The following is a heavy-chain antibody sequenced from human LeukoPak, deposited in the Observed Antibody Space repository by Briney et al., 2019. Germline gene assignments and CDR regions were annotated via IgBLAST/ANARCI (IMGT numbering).Heavy chain of an antibody. V-gene: IGHV3-30*18. Sequence: GGSLRLSCAASGFTFSRYGMHWVRQAPGKGLEWVAVISYDGTNKYYADSVKGRFTISRDNSKNTLYLQMNSLRAEDTAVYYCAKNVYSSSWYGYFDYWGQGTLVTVSS. CDR2: ISYDGTNK. CDR1: GFTFSRYG. D-gene: IGHD6-13*01. J-gene: IGHJ4*02. CDR3: AKNVYSSSWYGYFDY.